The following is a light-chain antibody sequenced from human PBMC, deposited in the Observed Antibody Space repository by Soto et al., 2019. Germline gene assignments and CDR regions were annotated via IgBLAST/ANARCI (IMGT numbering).Light chain of an antibody. Sequence: QSVLTQPPSVSAAPGQRVTISCSGSSSNIPNNYVSWYQQLPGTGPKLLIYDNDKRPSGIPDRFSGSKSGTSASLAITGLQAEDEADYYCQSYDPTLNVVFGGGTKLTVL. CDR1: SSNIPNNY. CDR2: DND. CDR3: QSYDPTLNVV. J-gene: IGLJ2*01. V-gene: IGLV1-51*01.